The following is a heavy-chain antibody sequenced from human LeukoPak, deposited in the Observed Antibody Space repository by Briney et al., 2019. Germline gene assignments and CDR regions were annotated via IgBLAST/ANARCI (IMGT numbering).Heavy chain of an antibody. CDR1: GFTFTSSA. J-gene: IGHJ4*02. D-gene: IGHD3-22*01. CDR3: AADLGDRSSGYPLDY. V-gene: IGHV1-58*01. Sequence: ASVKVSCKASGFTFTSSAVQWVRQARGQRLEWIGWIVVGSGNTNYAQKFQERATITRDMSTSTAYMELSSLRSEDTAVYYCAADLGDRSSGYPLDYWGQGTLVTVSS. CDR2: IVVGSGNT.